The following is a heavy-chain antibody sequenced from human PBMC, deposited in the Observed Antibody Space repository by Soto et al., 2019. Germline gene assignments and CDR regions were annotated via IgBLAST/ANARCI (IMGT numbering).Heavy chain of an antibody. CDR1: GFTFSSYA. J-gene: IGHJ3*01. Sequence: EVQLLESGGGLVQPGGSLRLSCAASGFTFSSYAMRWVRQAPGKGLEWVSAISGSGGSTYYADSVKGRFTISRDNSKNTLYLQMNRLRAGETALYYCGNGSQCLGGHDALGLWCQGTMVNDSS. V-gene: IGHV3-23*01. CDR3: GNGSQCLGGHDALGL. D-gene: IGHD6-19*01. CDR2: ISGSGGST.